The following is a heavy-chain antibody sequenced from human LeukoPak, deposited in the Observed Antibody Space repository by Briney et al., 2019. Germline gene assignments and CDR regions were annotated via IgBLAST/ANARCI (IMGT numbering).Heavy chain of an antibody. CDR1: GFTFSSYE. CDR3: ATSSSWYFDY. CDR2: ISSSGSTI. J-gene: IGHJ4*02. Sequence: PGGSLRLSCAASGFTFSSYEMNWVRQAPGKGLEWVSYISSSGSTIYYADSVKGRFTISRHNAKNSVYLQMNSLRAEDTAVYYCATSSSWYFDYWGQGTLVTVSS. D-gene: IGHD6-13*01. V-gene: IGHV3-48*03.